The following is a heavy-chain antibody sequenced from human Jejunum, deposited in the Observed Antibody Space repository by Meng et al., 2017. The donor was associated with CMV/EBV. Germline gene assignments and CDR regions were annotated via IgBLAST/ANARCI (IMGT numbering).Heavy chain of an antibody. Sequence: VLLQESGTGLVKSSETLSLTCFVSAGPISGYYWSWILQPAGKGLEWIGRIYTSGSTHYNPSLKSRLTMSVDLAKNQISLKLSSVTAADTAVYYCARESGSYYWFDPWGQGTLVTVSS. CDR3: ARESGSYYWFDP. V-gene: IGHV4-4*07. J-gene: IGHJ5*02. CDR2: IYTSGST. D-gene: IGHD1-26*01. CDR1: AGPISGYY.